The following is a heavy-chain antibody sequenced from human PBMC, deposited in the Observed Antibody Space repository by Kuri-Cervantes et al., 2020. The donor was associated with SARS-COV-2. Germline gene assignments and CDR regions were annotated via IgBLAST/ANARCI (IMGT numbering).Heavy chain of an antibody. D-gene: IGHD7-27*01. J-gene: IGHJ4*02. V-gene: IGHV4-30-4*08. CDR2: IYYSGST. CDR1: GGSISSGDYC. CDR3: ARNWGRYYFDY. Sequence: SETLSLTCTVSGGSISSGDYCWSWIRQPPGKGLEWIGYIYYSGSTYYNPSLKSRVTISVDTSKNQFSLKLRSVTAADTAVYYCARNWGRYYFDYWGQGTLVTVSS.